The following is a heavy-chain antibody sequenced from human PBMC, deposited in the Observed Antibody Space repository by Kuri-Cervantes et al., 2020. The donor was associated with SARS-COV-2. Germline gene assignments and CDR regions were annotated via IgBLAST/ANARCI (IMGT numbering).Heavy chain of an antibody. Sequence: GESLKISCAASGFTFSDYYMSWIRQAPGKGLEWVSYIGSSGSTIYYADSVKGRFTISRDNAKNSLYLQMNSLRAEDTAVYYCARGTNLYYGSGSYPAPYYYYGMDVWGQGTTVTVSS. D-gene: IGHD3-10*01. CDR3: ARGTNLYYGSGSYPAPYYYYGMDV. J-gene: IGHJ6*02. CDR2: IGSSGSTI. CDR1: GFTFSDYY. V-gene: IGHV3-11*01.